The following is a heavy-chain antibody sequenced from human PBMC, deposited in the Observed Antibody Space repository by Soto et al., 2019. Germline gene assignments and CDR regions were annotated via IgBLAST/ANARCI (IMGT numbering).Heavy chain of an antibody. CDR2: INHSGST. J-gene: IGHJ5*02. V-gene: IGHV4-34*01. D-gene: IGHD6-6*01. CDR1: GGSFSGYY. Sequence: SETLSLTCAVYGGSFSGYYWSWIRQPPGKGLEWIGEINHSGSTNYNPSLKSRVTISVDTSKNQFSLKLSSVTAADTAVYYCARGRIAARPVGFDPWGQGTLVTVSS. CDR3: ARGRIAARPVGFDP.